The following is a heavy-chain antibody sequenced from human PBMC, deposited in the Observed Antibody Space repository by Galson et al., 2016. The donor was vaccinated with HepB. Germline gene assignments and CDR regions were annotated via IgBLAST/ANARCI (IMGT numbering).Heavy chain of an antibody. J-gene: IGHJ5*02. D-gene: IGHD6-6*01. Sequence: TLRLSCAASGFSLKSFHMHWVRQAPGKGLEWVALVPNDGGNKQYADSVKGRFTISRDSSENTMHLQMNSLRVEDTARHYCATERGSSGAAAWFDPWGQGTLVTVSS. CDR1: GFSLKSFH. CDR2: VPNDGGNK. CDR3: ATERGSSGAAAWFDP. V-gene: IGHV3-30-3*01.